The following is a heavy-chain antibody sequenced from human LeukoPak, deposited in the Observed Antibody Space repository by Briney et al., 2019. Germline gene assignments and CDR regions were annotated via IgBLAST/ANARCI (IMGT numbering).Heavy chain of an antibody. J-gene: IGHJ3*02. CDR2: TNHSGST. CDR3: ARGWSYAFDI. V-gene: IGHV4-39*07. D-gene: IGHD2-8*01. Sequence: SQTLSLTCTVSGGSISSGSYYWSWIRQPPGKGLEWIGETNHSGSTNYNPSLKSRVTISVDTSKNQFSLKLSPVTAADTAVYYCARGWSYAFDIWGQGTMVTVSS. CDR1: GGSISSGSYY.